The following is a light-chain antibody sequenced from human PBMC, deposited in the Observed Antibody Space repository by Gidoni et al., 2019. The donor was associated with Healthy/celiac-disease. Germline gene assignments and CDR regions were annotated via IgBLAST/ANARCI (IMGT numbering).Light chain of an antibody. CDR1: QGISNY. J-gene: IGKJ2*01. Sequence: DIQMTQSPSAMSASVGDRVTITCRASQGISNYLAWFQQKPGKVTKRLIYAASSLQSGVPSRCGGSGAGTEFTLTISSLQPEDFATYYCLQHNSYPRTFGQGTKLEIK. CDR2: AAS. V-gene: IGKV1-17*03. CDR3: LQHNSYPRT.